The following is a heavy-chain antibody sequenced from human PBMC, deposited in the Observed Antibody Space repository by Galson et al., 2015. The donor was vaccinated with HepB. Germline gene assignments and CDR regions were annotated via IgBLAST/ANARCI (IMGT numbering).Heavy chain of an antibody. V-gene: IGHV3-64D*06. CDR3: VKDFGYSYGEPFFDY. J-gene: IGHJ4*02. CDR2: INNNGGST. Sequence: SLRLSCAVSGFTFSNYAMHWVRQAPGKGLQYVPAINNNGGSTHYADSVKGRFTISRDNSKNTLYLHMRSLRAEDTAVYYCVKDFGYSYGEPFFDYWGQGTLVTVSS. CDR1: GFTFSNYA. D-gene: IGHD5-18*01.